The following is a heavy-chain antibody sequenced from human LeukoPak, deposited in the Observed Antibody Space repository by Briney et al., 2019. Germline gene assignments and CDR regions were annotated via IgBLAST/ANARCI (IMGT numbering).Heavy chain of an antibody. J-gene: IGHJ1*01. V-gene: IGHV4-31*03. CDR2: ISYSWSP. CDR1: GASISSVGYY. CDR3: PRGPHCSSTSCYSEYFHH. D-gene: IGHD2-2*01. Sequence: SQTLSLTCTVSGASISSVGYYWIWIRQHPGKGLDWIRYISYSWSPYYNPSLQRRVTLSAATSRNQFSLKLRSVPAADTAVYYCPRGPHCSSTSCYSEYFHHWGQGPLVTVSS.